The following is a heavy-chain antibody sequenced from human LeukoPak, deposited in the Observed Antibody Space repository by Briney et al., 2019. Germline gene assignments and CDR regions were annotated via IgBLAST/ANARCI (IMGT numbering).Heavy chain of an antibody. Sequence: ERSLRLSCAASGFTFHKYGMHWVRQAPGKGLEWVAVIWYDGSNKYYADSVKGRFTISRDNSKNMVYLQMNSLRAEDTALYYCARDIRSSWYDYWGQGTLVTVSS. CDR1: GFTFHKYG. CDR2: IWYDGSNK. CDR3: ARDIRSSWYDY. J-gene: IGHJ4*02. V-gene: IGHV3-33*01. D-gene: IGHD6-13*01.